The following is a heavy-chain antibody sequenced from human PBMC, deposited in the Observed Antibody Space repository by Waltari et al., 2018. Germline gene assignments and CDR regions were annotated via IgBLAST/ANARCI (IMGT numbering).Heavy chain of an antibody. CDR2: IYSGGST. V-gene: IGHV3-53*02. CDR1: GFTVSSNY. Sequence: EVQLVETGGGLIQPGGSLRLSCAASGFTVSSNYMSWVRQAPGKGLEWVSVIYSGGSTYYADSVKGRFTISRDNSKNTLYLQMNSLRAEDTAVYYCARVGNEGLHITRGYFDYWGQGTLVTVSS. J-gene: IGHJ4*02. D-gene: IGHD4-4*01. CDR3: ARVGNEGLHITRGYFDY.